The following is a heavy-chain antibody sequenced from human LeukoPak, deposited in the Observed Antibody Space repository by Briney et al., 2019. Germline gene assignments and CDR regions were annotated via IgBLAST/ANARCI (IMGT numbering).Heavy chain of an antibody. CDR2: ISSSGSSI. CDR1: GFTFSSYS. D-gene: IGHD5-18*01. Sequence: PGGSLRLSCAASGFTFSSYSMNWVRQAPGKGLEWVSYISSSGSSIDYADSVKGRFTISRDNAKNSLYPQMNSLRAEDTAVYYCSRLRGYSYGYADYWGQGTLVTVSS. CDR3: SRLRGYSYGYADY. V-gene: IGHV3-48*04. J-gene: IGHJ4*02.